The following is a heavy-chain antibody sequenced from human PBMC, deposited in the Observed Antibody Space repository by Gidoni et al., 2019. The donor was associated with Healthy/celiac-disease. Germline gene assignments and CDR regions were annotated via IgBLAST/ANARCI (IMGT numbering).Heavy chain of an antibody. V-gene: IGHV3-23*01. CDR3: AKGIRAMVRGVIIGAFDI. Sequence: EVQLLESGGGLVQPGGSLRLSCAASGFTFSSYAMSWVRQAPGKGLEWVSAISGSGGSTYYADSVKGRFTISRDNSKNTLYLQMNSLRAEDTAVYYCAKGIRAMVRGVIIGAFDIWGQGTMVTVSS. CDR1: GFTFSSYA. CDR2: ISGSGGST. J-gene: IGHJ3*02. D-gene: IGHD3-10*01.